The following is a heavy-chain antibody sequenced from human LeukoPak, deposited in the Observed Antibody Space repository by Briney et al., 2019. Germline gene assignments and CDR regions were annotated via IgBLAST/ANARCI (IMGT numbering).Heavy chain of an antibody. Sequence: SSETLSLTCTVSGGSISSSSYYWGWIRQPPGKGLEWIGSIYYSGSTYYNPSLKSRVTMSVDTSKNQFSLKLSSVTAADTAVYYCARRPRRIAAVAVYYFDYWGQGTLVTVSS. J-gene: IGHJ4*02. CDR3: ARRPRRIAAVAVYYFDY. V-gene: IGHV4-39*01. D-gene: IGHD6-19*01. CDR1: GGSISSSSYY. CDR2: IYYSGST.